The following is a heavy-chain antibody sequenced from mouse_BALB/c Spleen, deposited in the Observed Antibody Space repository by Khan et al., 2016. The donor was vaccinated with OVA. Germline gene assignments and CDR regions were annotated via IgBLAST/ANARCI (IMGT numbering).Heavy chain of an antibody. J-gene: IGHJ3*01. V-gene: IGHV5-6*01. D-gene: IGHD1-1*01. CDR3: ARLAYYYDSEGFAY. Sequence: EVELVESGGDLVEPGGSLKLSCAGSGFTFSTYGMSWVRQTPDKRLEWVATISTGGHYTYYPDSVRGRFTISRDTAKNTLYLQMTSLKSEDTAMFYCARLAYYYDSEGFAYWGQGTLVTVSA. CDR2: ISTGGHYT. CDR1: GFTFSTYG.